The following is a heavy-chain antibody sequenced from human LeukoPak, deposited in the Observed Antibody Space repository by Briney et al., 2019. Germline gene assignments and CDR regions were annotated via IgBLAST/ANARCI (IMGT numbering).Heavy chain of an antibody. CDR3: ARDPPSYYYDSFYDY. Sequence: ASVKVSCKASGYTFTGYYMHWVRQAPGQGLEWMGIINPSGGSTSYAQKFQGRVTMTRDTSTSTVYMELSSLRSEDTAVYYCARDPPSYYYDSFYDYWGQGTLVTVSS. CDR1: GYTFTGYY. CDR2: INPSGGST. D-gene: IGHD3-22*01. V-gene: IGHV1-46*01. J-gene: IGHJ4*02.